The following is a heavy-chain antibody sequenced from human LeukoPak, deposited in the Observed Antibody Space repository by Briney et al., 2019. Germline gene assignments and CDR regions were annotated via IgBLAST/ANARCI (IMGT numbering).Heavy chain of an antibody. CDR1: GYTLTELA. D-gene: IGHD5-12*01. CDR2: FDPEDGET. Sequence: ASGKLSCKVSGYTLTELAMHWVRQSPGKGLGWWGGFDPEDGETIYAQKFQGRVTMTEDTSTDTAYMELSSLRSEDTAVYYCATDFPRATSYYYGMDVWGQGTTVTVSS. V-gene: IGHV1-24*01. CDR3: ATDFPRATSYYYGMDV. J-gene: IGHJ6*02.